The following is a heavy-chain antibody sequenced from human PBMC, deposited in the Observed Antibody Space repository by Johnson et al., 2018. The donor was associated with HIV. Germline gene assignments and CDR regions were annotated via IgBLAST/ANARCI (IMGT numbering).Heavy chain of an antibody. CDR2: IRYDGTNK. CDR1: GFTFSNYD. D-gene: IGHD6-6*01. J-gene: IGHJ3*02. CDR3: AYSSSPLSGDAFDI. V-gene: IGHV3-30*02. Sequence: QMQLVESGGGVVQPGGSLRLSCAASGFTFSNYDIHWVRQAPGKGLEWVAFIRYDGTNKHYADSVKGRFTISRDNAKNSLYLQMNSLRAEDTAVYYCAYSSSPLSGDAFDIWGQGTMVTVSS.